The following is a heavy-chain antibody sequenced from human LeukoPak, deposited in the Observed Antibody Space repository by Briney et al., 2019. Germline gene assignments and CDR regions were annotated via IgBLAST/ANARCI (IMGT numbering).Heavy chain of an antibody. J-gene: IGHJ4*02. CDR2: IKSKSAGGTT. CDR1: GLTLSNVW. CDR3: AQGSGQYYEY. V-gene: IGHV3-15*07. D-gene: IGHD3-22*01. Sequence: GGSLRLSCAVSGLTLSNVWMNWVRQAPEKGLEWVGRIKSKSAGGTTDFAAPVKGRFTISRDDSKNTLYLQMNSLTSEDTAVYSCAQGSGQYYEYWSQGTLVTVSS.